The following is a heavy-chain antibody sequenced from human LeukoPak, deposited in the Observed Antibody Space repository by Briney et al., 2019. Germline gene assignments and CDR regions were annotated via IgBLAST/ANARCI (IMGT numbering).Heavy chain of an antibody. CDR1: GYTFTGYY. CDR2: INPNSGGT. D-gene: IGHD4-17*01. CDR3: ARNLFYGDYYDY. J-gene: IGHJ4*02. Sequence: GASVKVSCKASGYTFTGYYTHWVRQAPGQGLEWMGWINPNSGGTNYAQKFQGRVTMTRDTSISTAYMELSRLRSDDTAVYYCARNLFYGDYYDYWGQGTLVTVSS. V-gene: IGHV1-2*02.